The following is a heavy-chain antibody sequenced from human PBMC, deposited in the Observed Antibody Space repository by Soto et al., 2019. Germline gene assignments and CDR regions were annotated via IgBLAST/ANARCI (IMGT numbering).Heavy chain of an antibody. V-gene: IGHV3-23*01. J-gene: IGHJ3*02. CDR2: ISGNGGST. CDR3: AHFDWLLYAFEI. Sequence: PGGSLRLSCAASGFTFSSYAMSWVRQAPGKGLVWVSRISGNGGSTYYADSVKGRFTISRDNSKNTLYLQMNSLRAEDTAVYYCAHFDWLLYAFEIWGQGTMVPVSS. D-gene: IGHD3-9*01. CDR1: GFTFSSYA.